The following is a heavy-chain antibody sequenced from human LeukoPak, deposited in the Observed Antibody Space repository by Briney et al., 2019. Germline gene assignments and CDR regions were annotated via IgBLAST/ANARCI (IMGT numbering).Heavy chain of an antibody. CDR1: GFTFSSYG. CDR2: ISGDGGST. CDR3: AKDRTYYDILTGFYYYYGMDV. V-gene: IGHV3-43*02. J-gene: IGHJ6*02. Sequence: GGSLRLSCAASGFTFSSYGMNWVRQAPGKGLEWVSLISGDGGSTYYADSVKGRFTISRDNSKNSLYLQMNSLRTEDTALYYCAKDRTYYDILTGFYYYYGMDVWGQGTTVTVSS. D-gene: IGHD3-9*01.